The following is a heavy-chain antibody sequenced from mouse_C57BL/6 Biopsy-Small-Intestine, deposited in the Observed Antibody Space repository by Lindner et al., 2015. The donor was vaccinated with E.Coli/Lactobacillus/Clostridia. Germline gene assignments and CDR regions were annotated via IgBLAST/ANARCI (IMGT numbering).Heavy chain of an antibody. D-gene: IGHD1-1*01. CDR1: GYAFTNYL. Sequence: VQLQESGAELVRPGTSVKVSCKASGYAFTNYLIEWVKQRPGQGLEWIGVINPGSGGTNYNEKFKGKATLTADKSSSTAYMQLSSLTSDNSAVYFCAREYYGTSSYYAMDYWGQGTSVTVSS. CDR3: AREYYGTSSYYAMDY. J-gene: IGHJ4*01. CDR2: INPGSGGT. V-gene: IGHV1-54*01.